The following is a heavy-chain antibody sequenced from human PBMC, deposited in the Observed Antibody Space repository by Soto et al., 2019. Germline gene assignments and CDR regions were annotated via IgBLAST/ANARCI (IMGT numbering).Heavy chain of an antibody. J-gene: IGHJ4*02. CDR3: ARHATPILGYCPNGVCQSLDY. Sequence: PGESLKISCKGSGYSFTSYWIGWVRQMPGKGLEWMGIIYPGDSDTRYSPSFQGQVTISADKSISTAYLQWSSLKASDTAMYYCARHATPILGYCPNGVCQSLDYWGQGTLVTVYS. CDR1: GYSFTSYW. CDR2: IYPGDSDT. V-gene: IGHV5-51*01. D-gene: IGHD2-8*01.